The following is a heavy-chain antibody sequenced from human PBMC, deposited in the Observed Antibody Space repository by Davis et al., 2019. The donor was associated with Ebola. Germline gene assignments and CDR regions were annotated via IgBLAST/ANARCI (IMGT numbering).Heavy chain of an antibody. CDR2: ISYDGSNN. J-gene: IGHJ4*02. V-gene: IGHV3-30*18. CDR1: GFTFSSYG. Sequence: GGSLRLSCAASGFTFSSYGMHWVRQAPGKGLEWVAAISYDGSNNYYADSVKGRFTISRDNSKNTPYLQMNSLRAEDTAVYYCAKDLGSSGWYYFEYWSQGTLVTVSS. D-gene: IGHD6-19*01. CDR3: AKDLGSSGWYYFEY.